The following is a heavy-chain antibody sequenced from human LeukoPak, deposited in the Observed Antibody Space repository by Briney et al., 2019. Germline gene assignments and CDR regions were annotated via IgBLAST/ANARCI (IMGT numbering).Heavy chain of an antibody. D-gene: IGHD6-13*01. Sequence: SVKVSCKASGGTFSSYAISWVRQAPGQGLEWMGRIIPILGIANYAQKFQGRVTITADKSTSTAYLELSSLRSEDTAVYYCARVVKQQLAGSNWFDPWGQGTLVTVSS. CDR1: GGTFSSYA. CDR3: ARVVKQQLAGSNWFDP. V-gene: IGHV1-69*04. J-gene: IGHJ5*02. CDR2: IIPILGIA.